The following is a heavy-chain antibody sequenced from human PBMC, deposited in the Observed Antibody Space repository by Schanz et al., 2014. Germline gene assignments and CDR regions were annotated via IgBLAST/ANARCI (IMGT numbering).Heavy chain of an antibody. CDR3: ARARGSNRGPRKYYFDY. J-gene: IGHJ4*02. V-gene: IGHV4-34*01. CDR2: INHSGST. CDR1: GGSFSGYY. Sequence: QVQLQQWGAGLLKPSETLSLTCAVYGGSFSGYYWSWIRQPPGKGLEWIGEINHSGSTNYNPSLKRRVTISLDTSTNHFSLKVSSVPAADTAVYYCARARGSNRGPRKYYFDYWGQGTLVTVSS.